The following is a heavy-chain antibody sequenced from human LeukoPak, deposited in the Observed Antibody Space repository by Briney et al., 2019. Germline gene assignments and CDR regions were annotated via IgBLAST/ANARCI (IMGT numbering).Heavy chain of an antibody. V-gene: IGHV3-23*01. CDR3: AKAQFLGYSNSYYFDY. CDR1: GFTFSSHA. Sequence: GGSLRLSCAASGFTFSSHAMSWVRQAPGKGLEWVSAISGSGGSTYYADSVKGRFTISRDNSKNTLYLQMNSLRAEDTAVYYCAKAQFLGYSNSYYFDYWGQGTLVTVSS. J-gene: IGHJ4*02. CDR2: ISGSGGST. D-gene: IGHD4-11*01.